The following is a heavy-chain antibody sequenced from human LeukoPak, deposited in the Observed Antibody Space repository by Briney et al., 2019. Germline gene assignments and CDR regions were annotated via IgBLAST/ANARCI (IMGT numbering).Heavy chain of an antibody. CDR1: GYTFTGYY. CDR2: FDPEDGET. J-gene: IGHJ4*02. V-gene: IGHV1-24*01. Sequence: GASVKVSCKASGYTFTGYYMHWVRQAPGKGLEWMGGFDPEDGETIYAQKFQGRVTMTEDTSTDTAYMELSSLRSEDTAVYYCATLAYLYDILTGTIIPQRGTFDYWGQGTLVTVSS. CDR3: ATLAYLYDILTGTIIPQRGTFDY. D-gene: IGHD3-9*01.